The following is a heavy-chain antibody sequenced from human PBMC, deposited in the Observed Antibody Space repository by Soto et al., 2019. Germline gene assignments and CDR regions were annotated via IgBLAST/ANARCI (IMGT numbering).Heavy chain of an antibody. D-gene: IGHD2-15*01. CDR2: ISAYNGNT. CDR1: GYTFTSYG. V-gene: IGHV1-18*01. Sequence: ASVKVSCKASGYTFTSYGISWVRQAPGQGLEWMGWISAYNGNTNYAQKLQGRVTMTTDTSTSTAYMELRSLRSDDTAVYYCARDFVGPGWDLYYYYGMDVWGQGTTFTV. J-gene: IGHJ6*02. CDR3: ARDFVGPGWDLYYYYGMDV.